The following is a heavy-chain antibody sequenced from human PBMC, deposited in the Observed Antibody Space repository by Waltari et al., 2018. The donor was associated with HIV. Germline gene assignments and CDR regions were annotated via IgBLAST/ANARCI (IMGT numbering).Heavy chain of an antibody. CDR2: IYSGGST. D-gene: IGHD4-17*01. CDR1: GFTVSSNN. Sequence: EVQLVESGGGLVQPGRSLRLSCAASGFTVSSNNMRWVRQAPGKGLEWVSVIYSGGSTYYADSVKGRFTISRDNSKNTLYLQMNSLRAEDTAVYYCARDYGGNSFYYYYAMDVWGQGTTVTVSS. V-gene: IGHV3-66*01. CDR3: ARDYGGNSFYYYYAMDV. J-gene: IGHJ6*02.